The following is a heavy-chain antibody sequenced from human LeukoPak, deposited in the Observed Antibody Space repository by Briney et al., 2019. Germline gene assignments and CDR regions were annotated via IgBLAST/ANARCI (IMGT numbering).Heavy chain of an antibody. J-gene: IGHJ4*02. CDR3: ARGMGIAVAGTPPDY. V-gene: IGHV3-64*01. CDR2: ISSNGGST. Sequence: GGSLRLSCAASGFTFSSYAMHWVRQAPGKGLEYVSAISSNGGSTYYANSVKGRFTISRDNSKNTLYLQMGSLRAEDMAVYYCARGMGIAVAGTPPDYWGQGTLVTVSS. D-gene: IGHD6-19*01. CDR1: GFTFSSYA.